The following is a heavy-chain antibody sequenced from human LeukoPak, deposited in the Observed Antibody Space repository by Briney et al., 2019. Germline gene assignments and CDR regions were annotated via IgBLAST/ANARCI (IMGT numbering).Heavy chain of an antibody. J-gene: IGHJ4*02. Sequence: SETLSLTCTVSGGSVSSSSFYWGWIRQPPGKGLEWIGSIYYSGSTYYNPYLKSRVTISVDTSKNQFSPRLSSVTAADTALHYCARLRYYSGSGPPWYFDYWGQGTLVTVSS. CDR3: ARLRYYSGSGPPWYFDY. CDR1: GGSVSSSSFY. CDR2: IYYSGST. V-gene: IGHV4-39*01. D-gene: IGHD3-10*01.